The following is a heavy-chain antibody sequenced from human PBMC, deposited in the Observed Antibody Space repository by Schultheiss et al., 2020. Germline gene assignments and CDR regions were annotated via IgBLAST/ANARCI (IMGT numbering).Heavy chain of an antibody. Sequence: SETLSLTCTVSGGSISSGSYYWSWIRQPAGKGLEWIGRISASGSTNYNPSLKSRVTISVDTSKNQFSLKLSSVTAADTAVYYCARGENKRYYYYGMDVWGQGTTVTVSS. J-gene: IGHJ6*02. CDR2: ISASGST. V-gene: IGHV4-61*02. CDR3: ARGENKRYYYYGMDV. CDR1: GGSISSGSYY.